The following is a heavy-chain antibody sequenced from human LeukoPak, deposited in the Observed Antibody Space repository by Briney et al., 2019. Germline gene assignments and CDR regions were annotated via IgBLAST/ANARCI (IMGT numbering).Heavy chain of an antibody. J-gene: IGHJ6*02. Sequence: ASVKVSCKASGYTFTSYAMHWVRQAPGQRLEWMGWINAGNGNTEYSQKFQGRVTITRDTSASTAYMELSSLRSEDTAVYYCARQSGYSYGYPLYYYYGMDVWGQGTTVTVSS. V-gene: IGHV1-3*01. D-gene: IGHD5-18*01. CDR1: GYTFTSYA. CDR3: ARQSGYSYGYPLYYYYGMDV. CDR2: INAGNGNT.